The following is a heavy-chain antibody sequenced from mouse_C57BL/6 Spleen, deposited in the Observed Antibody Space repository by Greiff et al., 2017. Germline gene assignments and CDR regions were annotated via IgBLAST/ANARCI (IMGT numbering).Heavy chain of an antibody. J-gene: IGHJ4*01. CDR2: IDPSDSYT. Sequence: QVQLQQPGAELVMPGASVKLSCKASGYTFTSYWMHWVKQRPGQGLEWIGEIDPSDSYTNYNQKFKGKSTLTVDKSSITAYMQLSSLTSEDSAVYYCARFPYYGSSDYAMDYWGQGTSVTVSS. CDR1: GYTFTSYW. V-gene: IGHV1-69*01. D-gene: IGHD1-1*01. CDR3: ARFPYYGSSDYAMDY.